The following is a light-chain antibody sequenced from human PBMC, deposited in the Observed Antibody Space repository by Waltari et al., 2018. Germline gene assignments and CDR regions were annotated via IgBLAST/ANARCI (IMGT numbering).Light chain of an antibody. Sequence: SSELSQPPSISVSPGQTASIICSGDKLADAYTSWYQQKPGQSPLLIIYQDTKRPARIPERFSGSNSGNTATLTISGTQPLDEADYYCQAWNTFILFGGGTKLTVL. CDR1: KLADAY. V-gene: IGLV3-1*01. J-gene: IGLJ2*01. CDR3: QAWNTFIL. CDR2: QDT.